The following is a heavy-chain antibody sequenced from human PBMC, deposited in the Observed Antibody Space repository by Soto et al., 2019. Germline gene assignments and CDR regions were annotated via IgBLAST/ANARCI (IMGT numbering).Heavy chain of an antibody. CDR1: GYTFTSYA. CDR2: INAGNGNT. Sequence: ASVKVSCKASGYTFTSYAMHWVRQAPGQRLEWMGWINAGNGNTKYSQKFQGRVTITRDTSASTAYMELSSLRSEDTAVYYCARPILQLERHHVHNWYFDLWGRGTLVTVPS. CDR3: ARPILQLERHHVHNWYFDL. V-gene: IGHV1-3*01. D-gene: IGHD1-1*01. J-gene: IGHJ2*01.